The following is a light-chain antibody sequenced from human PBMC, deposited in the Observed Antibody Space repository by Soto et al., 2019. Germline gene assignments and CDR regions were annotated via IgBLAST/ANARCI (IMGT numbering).Light chain of an antibody. V-gene: IGLV2-14*01. CDR3: SSYAGGNNIMV. Sequence: QSALTQPASVSGSPGQSITISCTGTSSDVGGYNYVSWYQQHPGKAPKLMIYEVSNRPSGVSNRFSGSKSGNTASLTVSGLRAADEADYFCSSYAGGNNIMVFGGGTKVTVL. J-gene: IGLJ2*01. CDR2: EVS. CDR1: SSDVGGYNY.